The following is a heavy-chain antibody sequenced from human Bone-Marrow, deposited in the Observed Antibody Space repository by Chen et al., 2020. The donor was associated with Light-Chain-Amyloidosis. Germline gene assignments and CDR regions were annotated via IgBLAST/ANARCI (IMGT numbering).Heavy chain of an antibody. D-gene: IGHD5-12*01. V-gene: IGHV3-74*01. CDR3: SREFTGYDDY. Sequence: DVQLLESGGGLVQPGGSLRLSCAASGFTLRTSWMHGVRQAPGKGLVWVSRINPDGTRVDYADSVGGRFTISRDDAQSTVYLQMYSLRAEDTAVYYCSREFTGYDDYWGQGTLFTVSS. J-gene: IGHJ4*02. CDR1: GFTLRTSW. CDR2: INPDGTRV.